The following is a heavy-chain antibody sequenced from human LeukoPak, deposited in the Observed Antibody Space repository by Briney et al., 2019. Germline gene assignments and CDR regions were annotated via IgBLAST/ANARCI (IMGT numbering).Heavy chain of an antibody. V-gene: IGHV1-18*01. CDR3: ARDSLYYFDY. Sequence: ASVKVSCKTSGGTFNNSAISWVRQAPGQGLEWMGWISAYNGNTNYAQKLQGRVTMTTDTSTSTAYMELRSLRSDDTAVYYCARDSLYYFDYWGQGTLVTVSS. J-gene: IGHJ4*02. CDR2: ISAYNGNT. CDR1: GGTFNNSA.